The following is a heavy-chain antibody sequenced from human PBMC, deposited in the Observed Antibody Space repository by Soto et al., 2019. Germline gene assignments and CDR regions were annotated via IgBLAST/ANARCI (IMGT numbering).Heavy chain of an antibody. CDR3: ARCGQRRYGDYLLGY. CDR2: INAGNGNT. D-gene: IGHD4-17*01. CDR1: GYTFTSYA. Sequence: QVQLVQSGAEVKKPGASVKVYCKASGYTFTSYAMHWVRQAPGQRLEWMGWINAGNGNTKYSQKFQGRVTITRDTSASTAYMELSSLRSEDTAVYYCARCGQRRYGDYLLGYWGQGTLVTVSS. V-gene: IGHV1-3*01. J-gene: IGHJ4*02.